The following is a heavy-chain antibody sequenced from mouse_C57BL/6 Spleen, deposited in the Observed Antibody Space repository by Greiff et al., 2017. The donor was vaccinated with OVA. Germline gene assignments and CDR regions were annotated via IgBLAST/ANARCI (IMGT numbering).Heavy chain of an antibody. V-gene: IGHV1-64*01. Sequence: QVHVKQSGAELVKPGASVKLSCKASGYTFTSYWMHWVKQRPGQGLEWIGMIHPNSGSTNYNEKFKSKATLTVDKSSSTAYMQLSSLTSEDSAVYYCASYSNYEAWFAYWGQGTLVTVSA. D-gene: IGHD2-5*01. CDR3: ASYSNYEAWFAY. J-gene: IGHJ3*01. CDR1: GYTFTSYW. CDR2: IHPNSGST.